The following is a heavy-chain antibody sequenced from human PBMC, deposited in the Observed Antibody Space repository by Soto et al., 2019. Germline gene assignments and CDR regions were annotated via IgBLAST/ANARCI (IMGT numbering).Heavy chain of an antibody. D-gene: IGHD3-22*01. CDR2: IYYSGST. Sequence: PSETLSLTCTVSGGSISSSSYYWGWIRQPPGKGLEWIGSIYYSGSTYYNPSLKSRVTISVDTSKNQFSLKLSSVTAADTAVYYCARHAPLYDQGSSGYGDSNFEEWGQGTLVTVSS. CDR3: ARHAPLYDQGSSGYGDSNFEE. J-gene: IGHJ4*02. CDR1: GGSISSSSYY. V-gene: IGHV4-39*01.